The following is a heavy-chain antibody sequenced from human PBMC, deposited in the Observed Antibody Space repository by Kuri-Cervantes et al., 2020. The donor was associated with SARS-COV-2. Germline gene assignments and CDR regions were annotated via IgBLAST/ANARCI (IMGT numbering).Heavy chain of an antibody. J-gene: IGHJ4*02. CDR3: ARFSIVVVVADY. CDR1: GGSFSGYY. D-gene: IGHD2-15*01. Sequence: SDLRSSTCAAYGGSFSGYYWSWIRQPPGKGLEWIGEIYHSVSTNYNPSLKSRVTISVDTSKNQFSLKLSSVTAADTAVYYCARFSIVVVVADYWGQGTLVTVSS. V-gene: IGHV4-34*01. CDR2: IYHSVST.